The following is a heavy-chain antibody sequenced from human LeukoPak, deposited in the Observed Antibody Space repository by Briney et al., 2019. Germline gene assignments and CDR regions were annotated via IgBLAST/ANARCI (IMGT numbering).Heavy chain of an antibody. CDR2: ISYDGSNK. CDR1: GFTFSSYG. Sequence: GGFLRLSCAASGFTFSSYGMHWVRQAPGKGLEWVAVISYDGSNKYYADSVKGRFTISRDNSKNTLYLQMNSLRAEDTAVYYCAKEDGYWGQGTLVTVSS. V-gene: IGHV3-30*18. CDR3: AKEDGY. D-gene: IGHD5-24*01. J-gene: IGHJ4*02.